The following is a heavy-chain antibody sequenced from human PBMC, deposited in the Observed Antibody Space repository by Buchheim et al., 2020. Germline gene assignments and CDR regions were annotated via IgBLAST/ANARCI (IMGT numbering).Heavy chain of an antibody. CDR3: ARDGYSSGWLEFWYFNI. Sequence: EVQLVESGGGLVQPGGSLRLSCAASGFPFSSYWMHWVRQAPGKGLVWVSRINSDGSSTSYADSVKGRFTISRDNAKNTLYLQRNSLRAEDTAVYYCARDGYSSGWLEFWYFNIWGRGTL. V-gene: IGHV3-74*01. D-gene: IGHD6-19*01. CDR1: GFPFSSYW. CDR2: INSDGSST. J-gene: IGHJ2*01.